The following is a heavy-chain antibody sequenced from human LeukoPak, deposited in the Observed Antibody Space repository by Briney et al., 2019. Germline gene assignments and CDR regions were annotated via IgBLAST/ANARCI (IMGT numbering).Heavy chain of an antibody. CDR1: GFRFSDYW. Sequence: PGGSLRLSCVASGFRFSDYWISWVRQAPGKGLEWVANIKKDGSRKNYVDSVKGRFTISRDNAKNSLYLQMNSLRVEDTAAYYCTTEFGRPGYWGQGTLVTVSS. CDR2: IKKDGSRK. V-gene: IGHV3-7*05. J-gene: IGHJ4*02. D-gene: IGHD3-16*01. CDR3: TTEFGRPGY.